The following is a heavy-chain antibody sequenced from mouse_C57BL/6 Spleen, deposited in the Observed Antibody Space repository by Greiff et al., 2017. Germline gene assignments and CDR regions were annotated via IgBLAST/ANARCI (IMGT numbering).Heavy chain of an antibody. CDR2: IYPGSGNT. CDR1: GYTFTDYY. Sequence: QVQLQQSGAELVRPGASVKLSCKASGYTFTDYYINWVKQRPGQGLEWIARIYPGSGNTYYNEKFKGKATLTAEKSSSTAYMQLSSLTSEDSAVYFCAREKRGTAMDYWGQGTSVTVSS. CDR3: AREKRGTAMDY. J-gene: IGHJ4*01. V-gene: IGHV1-76*01.